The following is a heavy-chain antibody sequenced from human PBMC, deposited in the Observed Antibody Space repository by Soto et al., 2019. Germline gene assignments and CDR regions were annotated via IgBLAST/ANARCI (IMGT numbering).Heavy chain of an antibody. J-gene: IGHJ6*02. CDR3: AREFSSSWYSYYYYGMXV. D-gene: IGHD6-13*01. CDR2: ISAYNGNT. V-gene: IGHV1-18*01. Sequence: GASVKXSCKASGYTFTIYGISWVRQAPGQGLEWMGWISAYNGNTNYAQKLQGRVTMTTDTSTSTAYMELRSLRSDDTAVYYCAREFSSSWYSYYYYGMXVWGQGTTVXVSS. CDR1: GYTFTIYG.